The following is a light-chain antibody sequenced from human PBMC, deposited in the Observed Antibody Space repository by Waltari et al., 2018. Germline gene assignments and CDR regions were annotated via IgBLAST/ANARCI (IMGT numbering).Light chain of an antibody. CDR2: SNN. V-gene: IGLV1-44*01. Sequence: QSVLTQPPSASGTPGQRVSISCSGSATNIGSNAVNWYQQLPGTAPKPLIHSNNQRPSGVPDRFSGSKSGTSASLAISGLQSEDEVDYYCSAWDDSVNGVVFGGGTKVTVL. J-gene: IGLJ3*02. CDR3: SAWDDSVNGVV. CDR1: ATNIGSNA.